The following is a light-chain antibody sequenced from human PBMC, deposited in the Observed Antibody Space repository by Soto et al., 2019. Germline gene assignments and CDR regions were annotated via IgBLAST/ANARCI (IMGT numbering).Light chain of an antibody. J-gene: IGKJ4*01. Sequence: EIVMTQSPATVSVFPGEGATLSCRASQSLNNNLAWYQQKPGQAPRLLIYGVSTRATGVPTRFSGSGSGTEVTLAISSLRSEDFAVYDCQQHNGCPLTFGPGTRVEI. CDR1: QSLNNN. CDR2: GVS. V-gene: IGKV3-15*01. CDR3: QQHNGCPLT.